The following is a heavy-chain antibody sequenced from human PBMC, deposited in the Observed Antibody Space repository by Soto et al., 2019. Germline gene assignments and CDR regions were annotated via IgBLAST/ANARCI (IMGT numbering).Heavy chain of an antibody. V-gene: IGHV4-34*01. D-gene: IGHD2-2*01. Sequence: SETLSRTCAVYGGSFSGYYWSWIRQPPGKGLEWIGEINHSGSTNYNPPLKSRVTISVDTSKNQFSLKLSSVTAADTAVYYCARGPVYCSSTSCSPLDYWGQGTLVTVSS. J-gene: IGHJ4*02. CDR2: INHSGST. CDR3: ARGPVYCSSTSCSPLDY. CDR1: GGSFSGYY.